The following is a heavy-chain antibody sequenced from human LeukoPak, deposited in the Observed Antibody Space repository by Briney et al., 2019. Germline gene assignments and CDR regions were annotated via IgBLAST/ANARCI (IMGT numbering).Heavy chain of an antibody. CDR2: ISGSGGST. J-gene: IGHJ4*02. D-gene: IGHD6-6*01. Sequence: GGSLRLSCAASGFTFSSYAMSWVRQAPGKGLGWVSGISGSGGSTYYADSVKGRFTISRDNSKNTLYLQMNSLRVEDTAVYYCAKEGSSSSNFDYWGQGTLVTVSS. CDR3: AKEGSSSSNFDY. CDR1: GFTFSSYA. V-gene: IGHV3-23*01.